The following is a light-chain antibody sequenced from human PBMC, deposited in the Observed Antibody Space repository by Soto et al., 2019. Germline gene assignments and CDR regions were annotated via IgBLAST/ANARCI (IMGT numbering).Light chain of an antibody. CDR1: TSDVGSYDS. CDR2: EVN. V-gene: IGLV2-23*02. J-gene: IGLJ1*01. Sequence: QSVLTPRASVSGSPGQSITISCPGTTSDVGSYDSVSWYQHHPGKAPKLMIYEVNKRPSGVSIRFSGSKSGNTASLTISGLQAEDEADYYCCSYAGTSYVFGAGTKV. CDR3: CSYAGTSYV.